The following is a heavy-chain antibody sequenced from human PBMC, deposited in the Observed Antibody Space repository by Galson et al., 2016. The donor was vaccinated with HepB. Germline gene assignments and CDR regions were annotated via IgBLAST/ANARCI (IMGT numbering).Heavy chain of an antibody. J-gene: IGHJ4*02. CDR2: ISSSGGST. CDR1: GFTFRSYA. V-gene: IGHV3-23*01. CDR3: AKSPNYYDSLFDY. D-gene: IGHD3-22*01. Sequence: SLRLSCAASGFTFRSYAMSWVRQAPGKGLEWVSAISSSGGSTYSGDSVKGRFTISRDNSKNALSLRMNIMRAEATAAYYCAKSPNYYDSLFDYWGQGALVTVAS.